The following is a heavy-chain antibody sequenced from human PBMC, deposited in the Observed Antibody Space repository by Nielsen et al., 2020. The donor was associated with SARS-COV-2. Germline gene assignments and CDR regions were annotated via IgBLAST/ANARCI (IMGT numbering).Heavy chain of an antibody. CDR1: GYSFTSYW. Sequence: GESLKISCKGSGYSFTSYWIGWVRQLPGKGLEWMGIIYPGDSDTRYSPSFQGQVTISADKSISTAYLQWSSLKASDTAMYYCARLGLRGAAAGTSWFDPWGQGTLVTVSS. V-gene: IGHV5-51*01. D-gene: IGHD6-13*01. CDR3: ARLGLRGAAAGTSWFDP. CDR2: IYPGDSDT. J-gene: IGHJ5*02.